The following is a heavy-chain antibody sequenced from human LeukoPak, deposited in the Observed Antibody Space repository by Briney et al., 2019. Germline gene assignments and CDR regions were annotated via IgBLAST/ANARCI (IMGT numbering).Heavy chain of an antibody. CDR1: GGPISSYY. J-gene: IGHJ2*01. CDR3: ARRTYFDL. V-gene: IGHV4-59*08. CDR2: IYYSGST. Sequence: SETLSLTCTVSGGPISSYYWSWVRQPPGKGLEWIGYIYYSGSTTYNPSLKSRVTMSVDTSKNQFSLRLTSVTAADTAVYYCARRTYFDLWGRGTLVTVSS.